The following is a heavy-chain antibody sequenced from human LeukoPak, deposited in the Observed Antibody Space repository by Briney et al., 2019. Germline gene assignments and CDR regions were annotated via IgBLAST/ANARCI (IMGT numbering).Heavy chain of an antibody. CDR3: AIEVDSIAAAGKPFDY. D-gene: IGHD6-13*01. CDR2: IYYSGST. CDR1: GGSIGSSSYY. J-gene: IGHJ4*02. V-gene: IGHV4-39*02. Sequence: SETLSLTCTVSGGSIGSSSYYWGWIRQPPGKGLEWIGSIYYSGSTYYNPSLKSRVTISVDTSKNQFSLKLSSVTAADTAVYYCAIEVDSIAAAGKPFDYWGQGTLVTVSS.